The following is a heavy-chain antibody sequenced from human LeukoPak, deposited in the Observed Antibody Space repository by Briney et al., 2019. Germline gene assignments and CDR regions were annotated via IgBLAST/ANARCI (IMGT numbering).Heavy chain of an antibody. CDR3: ARDFARSGLGGAFDI. CDR2: IYYSGST. J-gene: IGHJ3*02. Sequence: PSGTLSLTCTVSGGSIGSSSYYWGWIRQPPGKGLEWIGNIYYSGSTYYNPSLKSRVTLSVDTSKNQFSLKLTSLTAADTAVYYCARDFARSGLGGAFDIWGQGTMVTVSS. V-gene: IGHV4-39*07. CDR1: GGSIGSSSYY. D-gene: IGHD3-10*01.